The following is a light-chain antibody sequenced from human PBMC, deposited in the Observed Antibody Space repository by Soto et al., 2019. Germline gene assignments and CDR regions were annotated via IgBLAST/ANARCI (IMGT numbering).Light chain of an antibody. Sequence: DIQMTQSPSTLSASVGDRVTITCRASQSISSWLAWYQQKPGKAPKLLIFDASSLESGTPSRFSGRRSGTQFTLTISGLQPDDFANYYCQQYDNYKPLTFGGGTKV. CDR2: DAS. V-gene: IGKV1-5*01. J-gene: IGKJ4*01. CDR1: QSISSW. CDR3: QQYDNYKPLT.